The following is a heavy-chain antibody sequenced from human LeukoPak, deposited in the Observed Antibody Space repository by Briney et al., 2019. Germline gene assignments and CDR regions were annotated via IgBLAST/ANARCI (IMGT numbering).Heavy chain of an antibody. CDR1: GGSISSYY. D-gene: IGHD3-22*01. J-gene: IGHJ6*02. Sequence: SETLSLTCTVSGGSISSYYWSWIRQPAGKGLEWIGRIYTSGSTNYNPSLKSRVTMSVDTSKNQFSLKLSSVTAADTAVYYCARDPRDFTYDSSGYYYGMDVWGQGTTVTVPS. CDR2: IYTSGST. CDR3: ARDPRDFTYDSSGYYYGMDV. V-gene: IGHV4-4*07.